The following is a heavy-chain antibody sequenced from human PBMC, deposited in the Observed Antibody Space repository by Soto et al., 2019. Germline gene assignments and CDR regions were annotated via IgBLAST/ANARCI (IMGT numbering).Heavy chain of an antibody. Sequence: EVQLVESGGGLVQPGGSLRLNCAASGFTFSRSWMHWVRQAPGKGLVWVSRINSDGGSASYADSVKGRFTISRDNARNTVNLQMNSLRAEDTAVYYCPSTVPTVTTFSPPDYWGQGTLVTVSS. CDR3: PSTVPTVTTFSPPDY. CDR1: GFTFSRSW. V-gene: IGHV3-74*01. D-gene: IGHD4-17*01. J-gene: IGHJ4*02. CDR2: INSDGGSA.